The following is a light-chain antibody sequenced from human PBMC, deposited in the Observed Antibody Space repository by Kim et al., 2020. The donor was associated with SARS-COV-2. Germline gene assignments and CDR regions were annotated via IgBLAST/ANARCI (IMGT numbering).Light chain of an antibody. CDR2: DAS. Sequence: EIVMTQSPATLSVSPGERATLSCRASQSVSSNLAWYQQKPGQAPSLLIYDASTRATGIPGRFSGSGSGTEFTLTISSLQSEDFAVYYCQQYTNWPPEYTFGQGTKVDIK. V-gene: IGKV3-15*01. CDR1: QSVSSN. CDR3: QQYTNWPPEYT. J-gene: IGKJ2*01.